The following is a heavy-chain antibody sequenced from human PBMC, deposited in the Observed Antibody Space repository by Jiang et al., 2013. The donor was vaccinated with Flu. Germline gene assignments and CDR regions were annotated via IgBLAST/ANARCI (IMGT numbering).Heavy chain of an antibody. CDR1: GGTFSSYA. V-gene: IGHV1-69*01. D-gene: IGHD2-15*01. CDR2: IIPIFGIA. J-gene: IGHJ4*02. Sequence: GAEVKKPGSSVKVSCKASGGTFSSYAISWVRQAPGQGLEWMGGIIPIFGIANYAQKFQGRVTITADESTSTAYMELSSLRSEDTAVYYCASESYCSGGSCYSLGYFDYWGQGTLVTVSS. CDR3: ASESYCSGGSCYSLGYFDY.